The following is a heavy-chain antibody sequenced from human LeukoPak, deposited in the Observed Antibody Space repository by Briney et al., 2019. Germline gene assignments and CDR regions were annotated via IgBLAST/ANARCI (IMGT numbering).Heavy chain of an antibody. J-gene: IGHJ4*02. Sequence: GGSLRLSCAASGFTFSTYAMSWVRQAPGKGLEWVANMKEDGGEINYVDSVKGRFTISRDNAQDSLYLQMNSLRAEDTAVYYCARDRGYSNFDYWGQGTLVTVSS. V-gene: IGHV3-7*01. CDR2: MKEDGGEI. CDR1: GFTFSTYA. D-gene: IGHD4-11*01. CDR3: ARDRGYSNFDY.